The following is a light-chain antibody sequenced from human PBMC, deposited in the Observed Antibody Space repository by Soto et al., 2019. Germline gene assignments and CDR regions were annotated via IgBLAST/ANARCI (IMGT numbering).Light chain of an antibody. CDR2: EVT. J-gene: IGLJ1*01. CDR1: GSDIGGHDF. V-gene: IGLV2-14*01. Sequence: QSALAQPASVSGSPGQSITLSCTGTGSDIGGHDFVSWYQRHSGKEPKHVIYEVTDRPSGGSDRLPGSKSGNTACLKISGLQPEDEADYYCSSYISSTLYVFGTGTKVTLL. CDR3: SSYISSTLYV.